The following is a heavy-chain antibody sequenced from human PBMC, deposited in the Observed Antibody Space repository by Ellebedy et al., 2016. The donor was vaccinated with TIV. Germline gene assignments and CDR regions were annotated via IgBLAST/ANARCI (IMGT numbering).Heavy chain of an antibody. D-gene: IGHD3-9*01. J-gene: IGHJ4*02. CDR2: IHYSGST. CDR3: ARRNPETGIDY. CDR1: GCSISSGDYY. V-gene: IGHV4-31*03. Sequence: SETLSLTXTVPGCSISSGDYYWSWIRQHPGKGLEWIGYIHYSGSTYYNPSLKSRITISVDTSKNQFSLKLSSVTAADTALYYCARRNPETGIDYWGQGTRVTVSS.